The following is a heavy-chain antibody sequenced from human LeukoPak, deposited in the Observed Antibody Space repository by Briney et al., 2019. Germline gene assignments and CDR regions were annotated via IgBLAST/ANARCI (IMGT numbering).Heavy chain of an antibody. Sequence: GGSLRLSCAASGFTFSSYAMSWVRQAPGKGLEWVSAISGSGGSTYYADSVKGRFTISRDNSKNTLYLQMNSLRAEDTAVYYCAKDPDYDYVWGSPRDDYWGQGTLVTVSS. J-gene: IGHJ4*02. D-gene: IGHD3-16*01. CDR3: AKDPDYDYVWGSPRDDY. CDR1: GFTFSSYA. CDR2: ISGSGGST. V-gene: IGHV3-23*01.